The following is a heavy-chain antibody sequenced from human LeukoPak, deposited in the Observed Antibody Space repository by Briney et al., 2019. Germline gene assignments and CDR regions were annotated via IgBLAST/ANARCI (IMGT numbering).Heavy chain of an antibody. CDR3: ARAPKRVYGGTYYFDY. CDR1: GYTFTSYD. Sequence: ASVKVSCKAAGYTFTSYDINWVRQATGQGLEGMGWMNPNSGNTGYAQKFQGRVTMTRNTSISTAYMELSSLRSEDTAVYYCARAPKRVYGGTYYFDYWGQGTLVTVSS. J-gene: IGHJ4*02. V-gene: IGHV1-8*01. CDR2: MNPNSGNT. D-gene: IGHD4-23*01.